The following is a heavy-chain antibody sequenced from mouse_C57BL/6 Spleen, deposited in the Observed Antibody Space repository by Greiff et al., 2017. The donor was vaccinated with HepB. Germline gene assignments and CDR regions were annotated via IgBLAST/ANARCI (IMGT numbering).Heavy chain of an antibody. D-gene: IGHD2-13*01. CDR1: GYTFTSYW. J-gene: IGHJ3*01. CDR3: AIARDCDGAF. CDR2: IHPNSGST. Sequence: QVQLQQSGAELVKPGASVKLSCKASGYTFTSYWMHWVKQRPGQGLEWIGMIHPNSGSTNYNEKFKSKATLTVDKSSSTAYMQLSSLTSEDSAVYYCAIARDCDGAFWGPGPLVTVSA. V-gene: IGHV1-64*01.